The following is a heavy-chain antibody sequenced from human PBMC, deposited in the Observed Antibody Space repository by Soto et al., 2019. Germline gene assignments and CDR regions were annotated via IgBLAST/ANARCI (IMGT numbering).Heavy chain of an antibody. CDR2: IIPIFGTA. Sequence: QVQLVQSGAEVKKPGSSVKVSCKASGGTFSIYAISWVRQAPGQGLEWMGGIIPIFGTANYAQKFQGRVTITAHESMSTAYMELSSLRSEDTAVYYCASFFGEILGMDVWGQGTTVTVSS. D-gene: IGHD3-10*01. J-gene: IGHJ6*02. CDR1: GGTFSIYA. CDR3: ASFFGEILGMDV. V-gene: IGHV1-69*12.